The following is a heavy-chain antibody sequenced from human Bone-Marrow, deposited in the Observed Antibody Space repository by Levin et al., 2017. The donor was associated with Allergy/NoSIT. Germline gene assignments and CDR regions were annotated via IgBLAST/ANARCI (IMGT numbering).Heavy chain of an antibody. CDR2: INYSGST. Sequence: SETLSLTCTVSGGSVSSGSYYWSWIRQPPGKGLEWIGYINYSGSTNYNPSLKSRVTISVDTSKNQFSLKLSSVTAADTAVYYCARVINTQYYYSYYGMDVWGQGTTVTVSS. D-gene: IGHD3-10*01. CDR1: GGSVSSGSYY. CDR3: ARVINTQYYYSYYGMDV. V-gene: IGHV4-61*01. J-gene: IGHJ6*02.